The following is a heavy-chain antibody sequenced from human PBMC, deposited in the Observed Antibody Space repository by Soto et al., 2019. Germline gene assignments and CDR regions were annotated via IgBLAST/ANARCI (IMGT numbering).Heavy chain of an antibody. CDR2: ISYDGSSK. V-gene: IGHV3-30-3*01. Sequence: QVQLVESGGGVVQPGRSLRLSCAASGFIFNGYGLHWVRQAPGKGLEWVAMISYDGSSKYYADSVKGRFTISRDNSKNTMCLQMNSLRPEDTAVYYCTREGNGYKYYFDYWGQGTLVTVSS. D-gene: IGHD5-12*01. J-gene: IGHJ4*02. CDR1: GFIFNGYG. CDR3: TREGNGYKYYFDY.